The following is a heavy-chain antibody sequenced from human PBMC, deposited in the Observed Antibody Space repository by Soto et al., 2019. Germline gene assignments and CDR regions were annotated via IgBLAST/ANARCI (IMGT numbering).Heavy chain of an antibody. Sequence: QVQLQESGPGLVKPSETLSLTCTVSGGSVSSGSYYWSWIRQPPGKGLEWIGYLYYSGSTNYNPSRKSRVTISVDTSKNQGSLKQSSVTAADTAVYYCARDGGASTGDYYYYGMDGWGQGTTVTVSS. CDR3: ARDGGASTGDYYYYGMDG. V-gene: IGHV4-61*01. CDR1: GGSVSSGSYY. D-gene: IGHD1-26*01. CDR2: LYYSGST. J-gene: IGHJ6*02.